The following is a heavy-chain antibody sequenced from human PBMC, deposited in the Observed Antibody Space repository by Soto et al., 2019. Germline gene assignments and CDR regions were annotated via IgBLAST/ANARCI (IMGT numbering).Heavy chain of an antibody. V-gene: IGHV3-30-3*01. CDR1: GFTFSSYA. J-gene: IGHJ4*02. D-gene: IGHD3-22*01. CDR2: ISYDGSNK. CDR3: ARTRNYYDSSGYYFDVDY. Sequence: QVQLVESGGGVVQPGRSLRLSCAASGFTFSSYAMHWVRQAPGKGLEWVAVISYDGSNKYYADSVKGRFTISRDNSKNTLYQQMNSLRAEDTAVYYCARTRNYYDSSGYYFDVDYWGQGTLVTVSS.